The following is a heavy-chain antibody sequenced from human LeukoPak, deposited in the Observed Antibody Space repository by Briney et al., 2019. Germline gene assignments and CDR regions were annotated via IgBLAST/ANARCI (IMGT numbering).Heavy chain of an antibody. Sequence: GGSLRLSCAASGFTFSTYNINWVRQAPGKGLEWVSSLSSSSGYIYYADSVKGRFTISRDNAKNSLYLQMNSLRAEDTAVYYCAREPFDYWGQGTLVTVSS. CDR3: AREPFDY. V-gene: IGHV3-21*01. J-gene: IGHJ4*02. CDR2: LSSSSGYI. CDR1: GFTFSTYN.